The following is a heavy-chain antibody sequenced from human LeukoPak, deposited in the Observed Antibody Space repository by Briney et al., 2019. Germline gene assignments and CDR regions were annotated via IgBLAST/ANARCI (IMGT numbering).Heavy chain of an antibody. D-gene: IGHD6-19*01. J-gene: IGHJ4*02. CDR2: IRQDGSEK. V-gene: IGHV3-7*03. CDR3: AKDFQVGYSSGWYDY. Sequence: GGSLRLSCAASGFTFSNFWMSWVRQAPGKGLEWVGNIRQDGSEKFYVDSVKGRFTISRDNAKNSLYLQMNSLRTEDTALYYCAKDFQVGYSSGWYDYWGQGTLVTVSS. CDR1: GFTFSNFW.